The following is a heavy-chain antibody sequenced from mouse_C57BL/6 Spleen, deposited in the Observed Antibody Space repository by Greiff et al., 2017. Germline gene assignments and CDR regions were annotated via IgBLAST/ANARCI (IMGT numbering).Heavy chain of an antibody. CDR3: ARDYGSSYEGVYFDY. CDR2: IDPNSGGT. J-gene: IGHJ2*01. Sequence: QVQLQQPGAELVKPGASVKLSCKASGYTFTSYWMHWVKQRPGRGLEWIGRIDPNSGGTKYNEKFKSKATLTVDKPSSTAYMQLSSLTSEDSAVYYCARDYGSSYEGVYFDYWGQGTTLTVSS. CDR1: GYTFTSYW. D-gene: IGHD1-1*01. V-gene: IGHV1-72*01.